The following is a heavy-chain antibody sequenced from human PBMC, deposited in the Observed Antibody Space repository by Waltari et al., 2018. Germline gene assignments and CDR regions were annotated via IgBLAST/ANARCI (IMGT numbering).Heavy chain of an antibody. J-gene: IGHJ4*02. CDR2: IYYSGST. Sequence: QVQLQESGPGLVKPSETLSLTCTVSGGSISSYHWTWIRQPPGKGLEWIGYIYYSGSTNYNPSLKSRVTISVDTSKNQFSLKLSSVTAADTAVYYCARVGRDTAMVRAVDYWGQGTLVTVSS. D-gene: IGHD5-18*01. CDR1: GGSISSYH. CDR3: ARVGRDTAMVRAVDY. V-gene: IGHV4-59*01.